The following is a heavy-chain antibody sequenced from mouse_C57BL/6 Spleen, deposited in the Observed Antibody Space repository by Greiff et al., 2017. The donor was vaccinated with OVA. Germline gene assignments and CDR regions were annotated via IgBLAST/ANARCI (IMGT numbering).Heavy chain of an antibody. CDR3: AREGDSSGTLFAY. V-gene: IGHV1-82*01. D-gene: IGHD3-2*02. CDR1: GYAFSTSW. Sequence: VKLMESGPELVKPGASVKISCKASGYAFSTSWMNWVKQRPGKGLEWIGRIYPGDGDTNYNGKFKGKATLTADKSSSTAYMQLSSLTSEDSAVYFCAREGDSSGTLFAYWGQGTLVTVSA. CDR2: IYPGDGDT. J-gene: IGHJ3*01.